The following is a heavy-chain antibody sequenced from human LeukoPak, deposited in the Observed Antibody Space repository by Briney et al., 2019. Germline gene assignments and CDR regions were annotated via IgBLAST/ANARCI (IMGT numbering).Heavy chain of an antibody. CDR1: GGSISSYY. V-gene: IGHV4-4*07. J-gene: IGHJ3*02. Sequence: SETLSLTCTVSGGSISSYYWSWIRQPAGKGLEWIGRIYTSGSTNYNPSLKSRVTMSVDTSKNQFSLKLSSVTAADTAVYYCARVGGTGTTAIAFDIWGQGTMDTVSS. CDR2: IYTSGST. D-gene: IGHD1-1*01. CDR3: ARVGGTGTTAIAFDI.